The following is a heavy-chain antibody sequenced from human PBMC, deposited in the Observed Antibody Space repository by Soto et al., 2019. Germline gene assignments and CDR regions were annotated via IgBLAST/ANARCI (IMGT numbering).Heavy chain of an antibody. CDR3: AKNTMFYSGSGSPLIDY. J-gene: IGHJ4*02. D-gene: IGHD3-10*01. Sequence: GSLRLSCAASGITFSNYAMSWVRQAPGKGLEWVSTISGSGATTYYADSVKGRFTISRDNSKNTLYLQMNSLRAEDTAIYYCAKNTMFYSGSGSPLIDYWGQGTLVTVSS. CDR2: ISGSGATT. V-gene: IGHV3-23*01. CDR1: GITFSNYA.